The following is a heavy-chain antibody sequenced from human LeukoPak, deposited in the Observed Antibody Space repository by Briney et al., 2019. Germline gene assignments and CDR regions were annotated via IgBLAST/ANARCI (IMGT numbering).Heavy chain of an antibody. CDR2: IYYNGST. Sequence: SETLSLTCSVSGGSITNNYWTWIRQPPGKGLEWIGYIYYNGSTNYNPSLKSRVTISVDTSKIQFSLKLSSVTAADTAVYYCARGYGDFRVEGRYFHSWGQGTLVTVSS. J-gene: IGHJ4*02. V-gene: IGHV4-59*08. CDR1: GGSITNNY. CDR3: ARGYGDFRVEGRYFHS. D-gene: IGHD4-17*01.